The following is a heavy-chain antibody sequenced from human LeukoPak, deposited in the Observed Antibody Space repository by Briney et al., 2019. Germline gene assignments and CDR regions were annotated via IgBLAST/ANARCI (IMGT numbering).Heavy chain of an antibody. CDR3: ARRQREQWLTRGLFDY. V-gene: IGHV4-34*01. J-gene: IGHJ4*02. D-gene: IGHD6-19*01. CDR1: GGSFSGYY. CDR2: INHSGST. Sequence: SETLSLTCAVYGGSFSGYYWSWIRQPPGKGLEWVAEINHSGSTNYNPSLKSRVTISVDTSKNQFSLKLSSVTAADTAVYYCARRQREQWLTRGLFDYWGQGTLVTASS.